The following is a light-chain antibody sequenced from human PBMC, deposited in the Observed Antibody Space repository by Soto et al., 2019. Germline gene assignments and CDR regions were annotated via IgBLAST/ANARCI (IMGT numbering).Light chain of an antibody. CDR2: DVS. V-gene: IGLV2-14*03. CDR1: SSDIGGYKY. CDR3: SSYTTGSTLV. J-gene: IGLJ2*01. Sequence: QSALTQPASVSGSPEQSITISCTGTSSDIGGYKYVSWYQHHPGKAPKLMIYDVSNRPSGVSNRFSGSKSGNTASLTISGLQAEDEADYYCSSYTTGSTLVFGGGTKVTVL.